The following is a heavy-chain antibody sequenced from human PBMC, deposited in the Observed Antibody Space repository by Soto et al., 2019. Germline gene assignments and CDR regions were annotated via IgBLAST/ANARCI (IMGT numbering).Heavy chain of an antibody. J-gene: IGHJ4*02. CDR3: ARDFDADSRTDFDY. CDR1: GFIFSDYY. CDR2: ISGNGRII. V-gene: IGHV3-11*01. D-gene: IGHD4-17*01. Sequence: QVQLVESGGGLVKPGGSLRLSCATSGFIFSDYYMHWIRQAPGKGLEWISYISGNGRIIQYADSAKGRFTISRDNAQNSLYLQMNSLGAEDTALYFCARDFDADSRTDFDYWGQGTLVTVSS.